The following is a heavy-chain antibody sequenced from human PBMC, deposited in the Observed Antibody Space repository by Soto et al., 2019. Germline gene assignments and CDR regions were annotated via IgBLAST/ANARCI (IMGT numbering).Heavy chain of an antibody. D-gene: IGHD6-6*01. CDR1: GGSFSGYY. CDR2: INHSGST. Sequence: SETLSLTCAVYGGSFSGYYWSWIRQPPGKGLEWIGEINHSGSTNYNPSLKSRVTISVDTSKNQFSLKLSSVTAADTAVYYCARARGIAARPYYYYGMDVWGQGTTVTVYS. CDR3: ARARGIAARPYYYYGMDV. J-gene: IGHJ6*02. V-gene: IGHV4-34*01.